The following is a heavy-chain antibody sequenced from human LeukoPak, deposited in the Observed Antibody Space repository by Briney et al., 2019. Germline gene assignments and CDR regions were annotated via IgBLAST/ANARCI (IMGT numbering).Heavy chain of an antibody. CDR1: GFTFSRYD. CDR3: TRGTDGFDP. V-gene: IGHV3-13*01. Sequence: PGRSLRLSCAASGFTFSRYDMHWVRQATGKGLEWVSAIAAAGDTFYSGSVKGRFTISRENAKNSVYLQMNSLRAGDTAVYYCTRGTDGFDPWGQGTLVTVSS. J-gene: IGHJ5*02. CDR2: IAAAGDT. D-gene: IGHD1-1*01.